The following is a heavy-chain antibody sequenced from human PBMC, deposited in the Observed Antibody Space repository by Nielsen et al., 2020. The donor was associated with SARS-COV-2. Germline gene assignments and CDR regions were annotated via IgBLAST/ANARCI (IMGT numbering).Heavy chain of an antibody. CDR2: ISYDGSNK. J-gene: IGHJ3*02. CDR3: ASPSTGEGAFDI. D-gene: IGHD7-27*01. V-gene: IGHV3-30*03. Sequence: GGSLRLSCAASGFTFSSYGMHWVRQAPGKGLEWVAVISYDGSNKYYADSVKGRFTISRDNSKNTLYLQMNSLRAEDTAVYYCASPSTGEGAFDIWGQGTMVTVSS. CDR1: GFTFSSYG.